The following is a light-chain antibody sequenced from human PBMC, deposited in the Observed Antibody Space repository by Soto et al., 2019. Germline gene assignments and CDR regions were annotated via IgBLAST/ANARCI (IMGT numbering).Light chain of an antibody. Sequence: QSVLTQPPSASGTPGQRVTISCSGSSSNIGSNYVYWYQQVPGTAPKLLIYRTDQRPSGVPDRFSASKPGASASLFISGLRSEDEADYYCVAWDGSLNSLLFGGGTKLTVL. J-gene: IGLJ2*01. CDR3: VAWDGSLNSLL. V-gene: IGLV1-47*01. CDR2: RTD. CDR1: SSNIGSNY.